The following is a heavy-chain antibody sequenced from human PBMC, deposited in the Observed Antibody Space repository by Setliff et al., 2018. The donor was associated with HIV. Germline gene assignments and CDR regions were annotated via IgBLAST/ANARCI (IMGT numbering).Heavy chain of an antibody. Sequence: SETLSLTCTVSGGSSSSSSFYWGWIRQPPGKGLEWIVNIYRSGSTYYNPSLRSRVTISVDTSKNQFYLNLNSVTDADTALYYCARHKDSDYVWGSYRPDGFDIWGQGTTVTVSS. CDR2: IYRSGST. J-gene: IGHJ3*02. CDR3: ARHKDSDYVWGSYRPDGFDI. D-gene: IGHD3-16*02. V-gene: IGHV4-39*01. CDR1: GGSSSSSSFY.